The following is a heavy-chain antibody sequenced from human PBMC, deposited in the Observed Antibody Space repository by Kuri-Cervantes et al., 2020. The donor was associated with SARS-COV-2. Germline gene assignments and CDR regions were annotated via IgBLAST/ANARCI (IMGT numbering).Heavy chain of an antibody. D-gene: IGHD4-17*01. J-gene: IGHJ6*03. CDR2: VNHRGST. Sequence: ESLKISCAFYGESFSGYYWNWIRQSPGKGLEWIGKVNHRGSTNYNPSLKSRVTISVDTSSKQFSLHLGSVTAADTAVYYCARTYGFLRYIYYMDVWGRGTTVTVSS. V-gene: IGHV4-34*01. CDR1: GESFSGYY. CDR3: ARTYGFLRYIYYMDV.